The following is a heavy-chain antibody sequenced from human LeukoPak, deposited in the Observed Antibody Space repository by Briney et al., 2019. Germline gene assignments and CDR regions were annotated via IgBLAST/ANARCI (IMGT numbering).Heavy chain of an antibody. J-gene: IGHJ4*02. CDR2: ISGSGGST. D-gene: IGHD3-10*01. CDR1: GFTFSSYA. CDR3: ARTRAANYYGSGSYTP. V-gene: IGHV3-23*01. Sequence: GGSLRLSCAASGFTFSSYAMSWVRQAPGKGLEWVSAISGSGGSTYYADSVKGRFTISRDNSKNTLYLQMNSLRAEDTAVYYCARTRAANYYGSGSYTPWGQGTLVTVSS.